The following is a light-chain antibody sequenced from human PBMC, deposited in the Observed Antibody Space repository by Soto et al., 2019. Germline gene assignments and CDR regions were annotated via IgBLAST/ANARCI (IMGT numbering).Light chain of an antibody. CDR1: QSVRSSY. J-gene: IGKJ1*01. V-gene: IGKV3-20*01. CDR3: QEDGSSLSK. Sequence: EIVLTQSPGTLSLSPGEGATLSCRASQSVRSSYLAWYQQRPGQAPRLLIYAASSRATGIPDRFSGSGSGTDFSLTISRLEPEDFAVYYCQEDGSSLSKFGQGTKVE. CDR2: AAS.